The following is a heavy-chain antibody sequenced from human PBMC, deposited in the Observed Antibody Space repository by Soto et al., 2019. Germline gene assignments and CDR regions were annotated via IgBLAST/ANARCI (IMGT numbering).Heavy chain of an antibody. J-gene: IGHJ6*02. Sequence: PGGSLRLSCTASGFTFGDYAMSWVRQAPGKGLEWVGFIRSKAYGGTTEYAASVKGRFTISRDDSKSIAYLQMNSLKTEDTAVYYCTRDEVSPATVCGMDVWGQGTTVTVSS. CDR2: IRSKAYGGTT. V-gene: IGHV3-49*04. D-gene: IGHD4-4*01. CDR3: TRDEVSPATVCGMDV. CDR1: GFTFGDYA.